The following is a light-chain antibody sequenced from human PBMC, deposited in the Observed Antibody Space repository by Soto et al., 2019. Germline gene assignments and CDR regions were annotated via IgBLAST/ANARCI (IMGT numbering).Light chain of an antibody. Sequence: DIQMSQAPSSLSASVGDRVTITCRASQAIYKYLAWYQQKPGKVPKVLIYGASTLQSGVPSRFSGAGSGTNFTLTISSLQPEDVATYYCQKYNTAPWTFGQGTSVEIK. CDR1: QAIYKY. CDR3: QKYNTAPWT. CDR2: GAS. J-gene: IGKJ1*01. V-gene: IGKV1-27*01.